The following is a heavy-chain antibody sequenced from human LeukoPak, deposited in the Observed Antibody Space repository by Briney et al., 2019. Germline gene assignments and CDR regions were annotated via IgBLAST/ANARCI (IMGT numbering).Heavy chain of an antibody. CDR2: ISYDGSDQ. D-gene: IGHD2-2*01. J-gene: IGHJ4*02. V-gene: IGHV3-30*18. Sequence: GGSLRLSCAAPGFTFSSYNMNWVRQAPGKGLEWVAVISYDGSDQYYADSVKGRFTVSRDNSKNTLYLQMNSLRAEDTAVYYCAKLGCSSTRCYINYWGQGTLVTVSS. CDR1: GFTFSSYN. CDR3: AKLGCSSTRCYINY.